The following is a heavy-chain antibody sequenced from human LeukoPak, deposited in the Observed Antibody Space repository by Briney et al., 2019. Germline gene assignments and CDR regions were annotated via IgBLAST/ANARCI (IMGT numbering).Heavy chain of an antibody. J-gene: IGHJ4*02. Sequence: PGGSLRLSCAASGFTFSSYAMHWVRQAPGKGLEWVALISNDGRNKYHADSVKDRFTISRDNSKNTLYLQMNSLRAEDTAVYYCARDPVSVGLRINSDYWGQGTLVTVSS. D-gene: IGHD1-26*01. V-gene: IGHV3-30*04. CDR2: ISNDGRNK. CDR1: GFTFSSYA. CDR3: ARDPVSVGLRINSDY.